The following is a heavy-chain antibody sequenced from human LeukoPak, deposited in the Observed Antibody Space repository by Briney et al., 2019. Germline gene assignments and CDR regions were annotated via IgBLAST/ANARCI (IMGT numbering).Heavy chain of an antibody. Sequence: SETLSLTCAVYGGSFSGYYWSWIRQPPGKGLEWSGEINHSGSTNYNPSLKSRVTISVDTSKNQFSLKLSSVTAADTAVYYCARGLGPPTPLSGYYSIYYYYGMDVWGQGTTVTVSS. CDR3: ARGLGPPTPLSGYYSIYYYYGMDV. V-gene: IGHV4-34*01. D-gene: IGHD3-9*01. CDR1: GGSFSGYY. J-gene: IGHJ6*02. CDR2: INHSGST.